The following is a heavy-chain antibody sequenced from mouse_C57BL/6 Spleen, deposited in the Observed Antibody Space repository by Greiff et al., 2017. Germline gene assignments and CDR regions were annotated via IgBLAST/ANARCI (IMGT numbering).Heavy chain of an antibody. D-gene: IGHD2-3*01. Sequence: DVQLVESEGGLVQPGSSMKLSCTASGFTFSDYYMAWVRQVPEKGLEWVANINYDGSSTYYLDSLKSRFIISRDNAKNILYLQMSSLKSEDTATYYCAREDGRAWFAYWGQGTLVTVSA. CDR2: INYDGSST. J-gene: IGHJ3*01. CDR3: AREDGRAWFAY. CDR1: GFTFSDYY. V-gene: IGHV5-16*01.